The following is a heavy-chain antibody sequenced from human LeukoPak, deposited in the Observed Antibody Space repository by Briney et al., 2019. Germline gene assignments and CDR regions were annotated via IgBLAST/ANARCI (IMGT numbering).Heavy chain of an antibody. V-gene: IGHV3-30*02. D-gene: IGHD1-26*01. CDR2: IRYDGSNK. J-gene: IGHJ6*03. CDR1: GFTFSSYG. CDR3: AKDGTRSLGQIYYYYYYYMDV. Sequence: HPGRSLRLSCAASGFTFSSYGMHWVRQAPGKGLEWVAFIRYDGSNKYYADSVKGRFTISRDNSKNTLYLQMNSLRAEDTAVYYCAKDGTRSLGQIYYYYYYYMDVWGKGTTVTISS.